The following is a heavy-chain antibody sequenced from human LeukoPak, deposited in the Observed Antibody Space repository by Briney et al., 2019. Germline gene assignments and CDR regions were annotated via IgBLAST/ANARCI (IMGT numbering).Heavy chain of an antibody. V-gene: IGHV3-21*04. J-gene: IGHJ4*02. CDR1: GFTFSSYS. D-gene: IGHD1-1*01. CDR2: ISSSSSYI. CDR3: AKWQMTTASSFDY. Sequence: PGGSLRLSCAASGFTFSSYSMNWVRQAPGKGLEWVSSISSSSSYIYYADSVKGRFTISRDDSKNTPYLQMNSLRAEDTAVYYCAKWQMTTASSFDYWGQGTLVTVSS.